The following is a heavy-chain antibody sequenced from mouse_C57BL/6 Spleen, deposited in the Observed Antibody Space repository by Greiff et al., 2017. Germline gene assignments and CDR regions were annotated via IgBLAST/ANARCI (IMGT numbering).Heavy chain of an antibody. CDR2: IDPANGNT. V-gene: IGHV14-3*01. D-gene: IGHD1-1*01. Sequence: EVQLQQSVAELVRPGASVKLSCTASGFNIKNTYMNWVKQRPEQGLEWIGRIDPANGNTKYAPKFKGKATITADTSSNTAYLQLSSLTSEDTALYYYAKDYGSSYFYYAMDYWGQGTTVTAAS. CDR1: GFNIKNTY. CDR3: AKDYGSSYFYYAMDY. J-gene: IGHJ4*01.